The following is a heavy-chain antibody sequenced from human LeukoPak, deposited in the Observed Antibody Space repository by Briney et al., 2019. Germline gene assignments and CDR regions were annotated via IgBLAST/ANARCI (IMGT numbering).Heavy chain of an antibody. CDR3: ARDREWGYFDY. CDR2: IYTSGST. D-gene: IGHD2-8*01. V-gene: IGHV4-61*02. J-gene: IGHJ4*02. CDR1: GGSISSGGYS. Sequence: KPSETLSLTCAVSGGSISSGGYSWSWIRQPPGKGLEWIGRIYTSGSTNYNPSLKSRVTISVDTSKNQFSLKLSSVTAADTAVYYCARDREWGYFDYWGQGTLVTVSS.